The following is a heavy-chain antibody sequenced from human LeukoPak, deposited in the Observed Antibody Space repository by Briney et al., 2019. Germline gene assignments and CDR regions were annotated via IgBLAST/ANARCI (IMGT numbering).Heavy chain of an antibody. V-gene: IGHV3-74*01. CDR3: ASYLTSIPSGMDV. J-gene: IGHJ6*02. Sequence: GGSLRLSCAASGFTFSRYWMHWLREAPGKGPVWVSRISTDGGSTSYADSVKGRFTISRDNGKNTLYLQLNSLRAEDTAVYYCASYLTSIPSGMDVWRQGTTVTVSS. D-gene: IGHD2/OR15-2a*01. CDR1: GFTFSRYW. CDR2: ISTDGGST.